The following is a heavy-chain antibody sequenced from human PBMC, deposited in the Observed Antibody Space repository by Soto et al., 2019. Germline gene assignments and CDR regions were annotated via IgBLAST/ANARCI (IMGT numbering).Heavy chain of an antibody. D-gene: IGHD3-16*01. CDR1: GGTFSSYA. Sequence: GASVKVSCKASGGTFSSYAISWVRQAPGQGLEWMGGIIPIFGTANYAQKFQGRVTITADESTSTAYMELSSLRSEDTAVYYCARDAKFAPYYYYGMDVWGQGTTVTV. CDR2: IIPIFGTA. V-gene: IGHV1-69*13. J-gene: IGHJ6*02. CDR3: ARDAKFAPYYYYGMDV.